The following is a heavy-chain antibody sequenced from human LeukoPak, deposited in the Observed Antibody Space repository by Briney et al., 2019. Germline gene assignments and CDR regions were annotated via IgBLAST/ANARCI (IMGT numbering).Heavy chain of an antibody. Sequence: GGSLRLSGAGSGFTFSSYGMLWVRQAPGKGLVWVADIWYGGSNKYYADSVKGRFTISRDNSKNTLYLQMNSLRAEDTAVYYCAREKYYYDSSGYSEFDYWGQGTLVTVSS. CDR1: GFTFSSYG. V-gene: IGHV3-33*01. CDR3: AREKYYYDSSGYSEFDY. D-gene: IGHD3-22*01. J-gene: IGHJ4*02. CDR2: IWYGGSNK.